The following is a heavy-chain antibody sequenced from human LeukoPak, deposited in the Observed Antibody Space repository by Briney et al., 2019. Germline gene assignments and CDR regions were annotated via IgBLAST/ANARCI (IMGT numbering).Heavy chain of an antibody. CDR3: AKWGDYDVLTGYYDPDY. CDR2: ITGSGGGT. Sequence: PGASLRLSCAASGFTFSNYAMSWVRQAPGKGLEWVSAITGSGGGTYYADSVKGRLTTSRDNSKNTLYLQMNSLIAEDTAVYYCAKWGDYDVLTGYYDPDYWGQGTLVTVSS. D-gene: IGHD3-9*01. J-gene: IGHJ4*02. CDR1: GFTFSNYA. V-gene: IGHV3-23*01.